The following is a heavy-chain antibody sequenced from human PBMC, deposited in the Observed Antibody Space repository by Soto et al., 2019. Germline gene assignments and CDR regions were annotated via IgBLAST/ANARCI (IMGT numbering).Heavy chain of an antibody. CDR2: ISGSGGST. CDR3: AKDGSIASAGPWGNYYYYYGMDV. V-gene: IGHV3-23*01. J-gene: IGHJ6*02. Sequence: EVQLLESGGGLVQPGGSLRLSCAASGFTLNNYAMNWVRQAPGKGLEWVSGISGSGGSTYYADSVKGRFTISRDNSKNTVYLQLNSRRAEDTAVYYCAKDGSIASAGPWGNYYYYYGMDVWGQGTTVTVSS. CDR1: GFTLNNYA. D-gene: IGHD6-13*01.